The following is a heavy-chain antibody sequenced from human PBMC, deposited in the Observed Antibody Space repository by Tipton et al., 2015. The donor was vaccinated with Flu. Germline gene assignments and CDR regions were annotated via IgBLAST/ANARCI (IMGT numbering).Heavy chain of an antibody. CDR2: ISSSSSYI. D-gene: IGHD3-3*01. V-gene: IGHV3-21*01. J-gene: IGHJ6*02. CDR1: GFTFSNYS. Sequence: SLRLSCAASGFTFSNYSMNWVRQAPGKGLEWVSSISSSSSYIYYADSVKGRFTISRDNAKNSLYLQMNSLRAEDTAVYYCASGIYDFWSGYPSSYGMDVWGQGTTVTVSS. CDR3: ASGIYDFWSGYPSSYGMDV.